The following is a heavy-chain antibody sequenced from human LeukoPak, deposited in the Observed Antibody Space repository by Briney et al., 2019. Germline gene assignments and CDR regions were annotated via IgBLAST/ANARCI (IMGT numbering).Heavy chain of an antibody. CDR1: GFTFTNAW. Sequence: GGSLRLSCAASGFTFTNAWMSWVRQAPGKGLEWVGRIKSKTDGGTTDYAEPVKGRFTISRDDSKNTLYLQMNSLKTEDTAVYYSTTGADYYVSSGYYTYSLLTFDYWGQGTLVTVSS. D-gene: IGHD3-22*01. V-gene: IGHV3-15*01. CDR2: IKSKTDGGTT. CDR3: TTGADYYVSSGYYTYSLLTFDY. J-gene: IGHJ4*02.